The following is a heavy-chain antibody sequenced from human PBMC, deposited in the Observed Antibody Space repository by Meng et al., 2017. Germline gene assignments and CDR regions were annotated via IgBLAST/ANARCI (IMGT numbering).Heavy chain of an antibody. Sequence: QGQLKQWGAGLLKPSETLSLTCAVYGGSFSGYYWSWIRQPPGKGLEWIGEINHSGSTNYNPSLKSRVTISVDTSKNQFSLKLSSVTAADTAVYYCARGSAARPPYYFDYWGQGTLVTVSS. CDR1: GGSFSGYY. J-gene: IGHJ4*02. D-gene: IGHD6-6*01. V-gene: IGHV4-34*01. CDR2: INHSGST. CDR3: ARGSAARPPYYFDY.